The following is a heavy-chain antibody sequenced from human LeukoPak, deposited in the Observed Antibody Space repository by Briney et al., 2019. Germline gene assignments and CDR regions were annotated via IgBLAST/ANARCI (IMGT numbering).Heavy chain of an antibody. Sequence: ASVKISCKASGYTFTSYDINWVRQATGQGLEWMGWMNPNSGNTGYAQKFQGRVTITRNTSISTAYMELSSLRSEDTAVYYCARGSSTDLHDYWGQGTLVTVSS. CDR3: ARGSSTDLHDY. CDR1: GYTFTSYD. CDR2: MNPNSGNT. V-gene: IGHV1-8*03. J-gene: IGHJ4*02. D-gene: IGHD2-2*01.